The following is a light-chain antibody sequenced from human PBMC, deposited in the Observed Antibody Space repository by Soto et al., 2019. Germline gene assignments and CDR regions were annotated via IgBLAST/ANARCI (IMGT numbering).Light chain of an antibody. CDR1: NSDVGSRNL. J-gene: IGLJ1*01. CDR3: CSDTHSDSFV. Sequence: QSALTQPASVSRPPGQSITLSCTGTNSDVGSRNLVSWYQQHPGIAPKLIIYEGSRRPSGSSHRFSGSRSGNTASLTISGLRSEDVADYYCCSDTHSDSFVFATVTKVTV. CDR2: EGS. V-gene: IGLV2-23*01.